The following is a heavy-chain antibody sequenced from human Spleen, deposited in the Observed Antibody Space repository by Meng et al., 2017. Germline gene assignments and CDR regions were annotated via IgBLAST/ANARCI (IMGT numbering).Heavy chain of an antibody. CDR1: GYTFSNYA. D-gene: IGHD5-24*01. Sequence: QVQFVQSGAEVKKPGASVKVSCKASGYTFSNYAMHWVRQAPGQRPEWMGWINTDNGHTRYSQRFQARLTILRDTSASTAYMELSSLRSEDTAVYYCARSWITEMANFDSWGQGTLVTVSS. CDR2: INTDNGHT. CDR3: ARSWITEMANFDS. J-gene: IGHJ4*02. V-gene: IGHV1-3*04.